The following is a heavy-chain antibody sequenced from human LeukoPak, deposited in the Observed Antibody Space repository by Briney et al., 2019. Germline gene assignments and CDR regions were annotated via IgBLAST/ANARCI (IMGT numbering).Heavy chain of an antibody. CDR2: INTDGSGT. CDR3: ARVPNYHYNYMDV. V-gene: IGHV3-74*01. CDR1: GFTFSVYW. Sequence: QPGGSLRLSCAASGFTFSVYWMHWVRQAPGKGLVWVSRINTDGSGTTNADSVKGRFTISRDNAKGTLYLQMNSLRAEDTAVYYCARVPNYHYNYMDVWGKGTTVTVSS. J-gene: IGHJ6*03.